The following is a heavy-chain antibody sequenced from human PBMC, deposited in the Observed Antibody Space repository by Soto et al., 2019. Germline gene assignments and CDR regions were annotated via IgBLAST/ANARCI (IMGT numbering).Heavy chain of an antibody. Sequence: SVKVSCKASGGTFSSYAISWVRQAPGQGLEWMGGIIPIFGTANYAQKFQGRVTITADESTSTAYMELSSLRSEDTAVYYCARGQAAMVIHYYYGMDVWDQGATVTVSS. D-gene: IGHD5-18*01. CDR2: IIPIFGTA. V-gene: IGHV1-69*13. CDR1: GGTFSSYA. J-gene: IGHJ6*02. CDR3: ARGQAAMVIHYYYGMDV.